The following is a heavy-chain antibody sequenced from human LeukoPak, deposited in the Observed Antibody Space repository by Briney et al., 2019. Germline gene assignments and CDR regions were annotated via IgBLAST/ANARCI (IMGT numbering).Heavy chain of an antibody. CDR2: INHSGST. CDR1: GGSFSGYY. Sequence: SETLSLTCAVYGGSFSGYYWSWIRQPPGKGLEWIGEINHSGSTNYNPSLKSRVTISVDTSKNQFSLKLSSVTAADTAVYYCARRAVVPAAIRRSWFDPWGQGTLVTVSS. D-gene: IGHD2-2*02. V-gene: IGHV4-34*01. CDR3: ARRAVVPAAIRRSWFDP. J-gene: IGHJ5*02.